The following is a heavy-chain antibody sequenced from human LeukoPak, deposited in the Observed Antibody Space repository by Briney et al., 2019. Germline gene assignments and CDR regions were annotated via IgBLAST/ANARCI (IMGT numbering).Heavy chain of an antibody. D-gene: IGHD2-15*01. J-gene: IGHJ4*02. CDR3: ARRIAGSGSDY. CDR2: IYPGDSDT. CDR1: GYSFTSYW. Sequence: GESLKISCKGSGYSFTSYWIGWVRRMPGKGLEWMGIIYPGDSDTRYSPSFQGQVTITADKSISTAYLQWNSLKASDTAMYFCARRIAGSGSDYWGQGTLVTASS. V-gene: IGHV5-51*01.